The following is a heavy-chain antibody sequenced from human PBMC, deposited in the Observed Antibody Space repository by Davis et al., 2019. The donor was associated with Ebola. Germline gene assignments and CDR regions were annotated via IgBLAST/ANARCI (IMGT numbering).Heavy chain of an antibody. CDR3: ASLAAAGAFDI. CDR2: ISSSSSYI. V-gene: IGHV3-21*01. J-gene: IGHJ3*02. D-gene: IGHD6-13*01. CDR1: GFTFSSYS. Sequence: GESLKISCAASGFTFSSYSMNWVRQAPGKGLEWVSSISSSSSYIYYADSVKGRFTISRDNAKNSRYLQMNSLRAEDTAVYYCASLAAAGAFDIWGQGTMVTVSS.